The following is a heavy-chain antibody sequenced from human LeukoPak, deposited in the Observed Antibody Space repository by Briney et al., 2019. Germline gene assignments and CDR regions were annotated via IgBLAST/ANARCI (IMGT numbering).Heavy chain of an antibody. D-gene: IGHD2-21*02. CDR2: IYYSGST. V-gene: IGHV4-39*07. CDR3: ARDSNGGYCSNWFDP. J-gene: IGHJ5*02. CDR1: GGSISSSSYY. Sequence: SETLSLTCTVSGGSISSSSYYWGWIRQPPGKGLEWIGSIYYSGSTYYNPSLKSRLTISVDRSKNQFSLKLTSVTAADTAVYYCARDSNGGYCSNWFDPWGQGTLVTVSS.